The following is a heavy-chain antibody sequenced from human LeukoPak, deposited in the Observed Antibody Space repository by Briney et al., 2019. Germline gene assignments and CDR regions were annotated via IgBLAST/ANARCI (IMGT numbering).Heavy chain of an antibody. CDR2: INNSGST. J-gene: IGHJ4*02. CDR3: ARHGVCGSSTSCYPPFFDY. V-gene: IGHV4-34*01. D-gene: IGHD2-2*01. Sequence: PSETLSLTCAVYGGSFSGYYWGWIRQPPGKGLEWIGEINNSGSTNYNPSLKSRVTISVDTSKNQFSLKLSSVTAADTAVYYCARHGVCGSSTSCYPPFFDYWGQGTLVTVSS. CDR1: GGSFSGYY.